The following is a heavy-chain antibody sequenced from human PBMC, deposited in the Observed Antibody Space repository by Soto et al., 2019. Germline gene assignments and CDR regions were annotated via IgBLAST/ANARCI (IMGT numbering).Heavy chain of an antibody. Sequence: SETLSLTCTVSGGSISSSSYYWGWIRQPPGKGLEWIGSIYYSGSTYYNPSLKSRVTISVDTSKNQFSLKLSSVTAADTAVYYCARDVISTGSYSPEGWAYWGQGTLVTVSS. CDR1: GGSISSSSYY. CDR2: IYYSGST. J-gene: IGHJ4*02. V-gene: IGHV4-39*07. D-gene: IGHD1-26*01. CDR3: ARDVISTGSYSPEGWAY.